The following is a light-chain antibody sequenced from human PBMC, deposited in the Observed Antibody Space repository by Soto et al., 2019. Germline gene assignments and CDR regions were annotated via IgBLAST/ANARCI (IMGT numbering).Light chain of an antibody. CDR1: SSDVGGYNY. CDR2: DFN. Sequence: QSALTQPASVSGSPGQSITISCTGTSSDVGGYNYVSWYQQHPGKAPKLMIYDFNSQPSGVSNRFSGSKSGNTASLTISGLQAEDEADYYCSSYTSSGTRVFGAGTKLTVL. J-gene: IGLJ1*01. V-gene: IGLV2-14*03. CDR3: SSYTSSGTRV.